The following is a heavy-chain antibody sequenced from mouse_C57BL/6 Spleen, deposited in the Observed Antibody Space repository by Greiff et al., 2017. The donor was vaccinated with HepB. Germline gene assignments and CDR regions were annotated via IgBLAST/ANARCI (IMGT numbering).Heavy chain of an antibody. CDR3: ARPLLLWYFDV. V-gene: IGHV5-17*01. D-gene: IGHD2-10*01. CDR2: ISSGSSTI. CDR1: GFTFSDYG. J-gene: IGHJ1*03. Sequence: EVKLVESGGGLVKPGGSLKLSCAASGFTFSDYGMHWVRQAPEKGLEWVAYISSGSSTIYYADTVKGRFTISRDNAKNTLFLQMTSLRSEDTAMYYCARPLLLWYFDVWGTGTTVTVSS.